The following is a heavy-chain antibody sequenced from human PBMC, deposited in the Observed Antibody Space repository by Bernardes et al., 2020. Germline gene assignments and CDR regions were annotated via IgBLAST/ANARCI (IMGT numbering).Heavy chain of an antibody. Sequence: GGSLRLSCAASGFTFSSYAMHWVRQAPGKGLEWVAVISYDGSNKYYADSVKGRFTISRDNSKNTLYLQMNSLRAEDTAVYYCARVQYSGSLVDAFDIWGQGTMVTVSS. CDR2: ISYDGSNK. V-gene: IGHV3-30-3*01. CDR3: ARVQYSGSLVDAFDI. D-gene: IGHD5-12*01. CDR1: GFTFSSYA. J-gene: IGHJ3*02.